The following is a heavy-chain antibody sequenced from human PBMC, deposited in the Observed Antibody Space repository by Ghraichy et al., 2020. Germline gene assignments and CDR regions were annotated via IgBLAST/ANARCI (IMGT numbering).Heavy chain of an antibody. Sequence: ESLNISCTVSGGSISSYYWSWIRQPPGKGLEWIGYIYYSGTTNYNPSLKSRVTISVDTSKNQFSLKLSSVTAADTAIYYCARHCAGGSCYTHDAFDIWGQGTMVTVSS. V-gene: IGHV4-59*08. CDR2: IYYSGTT. CDR1: GGSISSYY. J-gene: IGHJ3*02. CDR3: ARHCAGGSCYTHDAFDI. D-gene: IGHD2-15*01.